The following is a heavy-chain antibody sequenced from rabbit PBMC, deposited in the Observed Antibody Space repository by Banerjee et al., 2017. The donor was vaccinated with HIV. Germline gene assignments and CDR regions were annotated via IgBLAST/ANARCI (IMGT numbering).Heavy chain of an antibody. D-gene: IGHD4-2*01. Sequence: QEQLEESGGDLVKPEGSLTLTCTASGFSFSNKYVMCWVRQAPGKGLEWIACINTNTGNTVYASWAKGPFTISKTSSTTVTLQMTSLTAADTATYFCAKAAGSVYIEYITRLDLWGQGTLVTVS. CDR2: INTNTGNT. V-gene: IGHV1S45*01. CDR3: AKAAGSVYIEYITRLDL. CDR1: GFSFSNKYV. J-gene: IGHJ3*01.